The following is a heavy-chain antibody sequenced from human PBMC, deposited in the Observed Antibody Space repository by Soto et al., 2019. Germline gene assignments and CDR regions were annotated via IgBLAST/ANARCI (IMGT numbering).Heavy chain of an antibody. CDR3: ARDGPTVTTNV. J-gene: IGHJ4*02. Sequence: QVQLQESGPGLVKPSGTLSLTCAVSGGSISSSNWWSWVRQPPGKGLEWIGEIYHSGSTNYNPSLKSRVTISGDKAKKQCSLKLSSVTAADTAVYYSARDGPTVTTNVWGQGSLVAVSS. CDR2: IYHSGST. V-gene: IGHV4-4*02. CDR1: GGSISSSNW. D-gene: IGHD4-17*01.